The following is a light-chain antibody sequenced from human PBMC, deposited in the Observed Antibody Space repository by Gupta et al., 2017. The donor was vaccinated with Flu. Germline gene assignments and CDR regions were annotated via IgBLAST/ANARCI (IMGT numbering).Light chain of an antibody. CDR2: TNN. CDR1: SSNIGSNT. V-gene: IGLV1-44*01. CDR3: ATWDDSLNGPV. J-gene: IGLJ3*02. Sequence: QSVLTQAPSASGTPGQRVTISCSGSSSNIGSNTVNWYQHLPGTAPKLLIYTNNQRPSGVPDRFSGSKSGTSASLAISRVQSEDEADYYCATWDDSLNGPVCGGGTKLTVL.